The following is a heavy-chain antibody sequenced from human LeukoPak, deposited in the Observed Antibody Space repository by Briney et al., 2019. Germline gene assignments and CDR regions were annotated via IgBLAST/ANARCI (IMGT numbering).Heavy chain of an antibody. CDR1: GYTFTGYY. Sequence: ASVKLSCEASGYTFTGYYMHWVRQAPGQGLEWMGWINPNSGGKDYAQKFQGRVTITRDTSISTAYMELSGLRSDDTAVYYCARDREGYDDRGYYQLRYFDYWGQGTPFSVSS. V-gene: IGHV1-2*02. D-gene: IGHD3-22*01. CDR3: ARDREGYDDRGYYQLRYFDY. CDR2: INPNSGGK. J-gene: IGHJ4*02.